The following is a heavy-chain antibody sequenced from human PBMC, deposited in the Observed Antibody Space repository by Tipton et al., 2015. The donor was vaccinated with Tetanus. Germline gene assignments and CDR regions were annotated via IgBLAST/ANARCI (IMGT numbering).Heavy chain of an antibody. CDR3: ARVIYDILTGYHIDY. CDR2: IYYSGST. J-gene: IGHJ4*02. Sequence: LRLSCTVSRGSISSDIYNWGWIRQPPGRGLEWIGYIYYSGSTNYNPSLKSRVTISVDTSKNQFSLKLSSVTAADTAVYYCARVIYDILTGYHIDYWGQGTLVTVSS. D-gene: IGHD3-9*01. V-gene: IGHV4-61*01. CDR1: RGSISSDIYN.